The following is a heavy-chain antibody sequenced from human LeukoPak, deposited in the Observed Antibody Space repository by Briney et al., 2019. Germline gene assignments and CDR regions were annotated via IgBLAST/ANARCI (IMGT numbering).Heavy chain of an antibody. CDR2: VSPPGGGT. J-gene: IGHJ6*03. CDR1: GFSFSYHG. Sequence: PGGTLRLSCAASGFSFSYHGMNWVRQAPGKGLEWLSGVSPPGGGTYYADSVKGRFTISRDDSKNTLYLQMNSLRAEDTAVYYCAKEGGYGELDYYYHYMDVWGTGTTVTISS. CDR3: AKEGGYGELDYYYHYMDV. V-gene: IGHV3-23*01. D-gene: IGHD3-10*01.